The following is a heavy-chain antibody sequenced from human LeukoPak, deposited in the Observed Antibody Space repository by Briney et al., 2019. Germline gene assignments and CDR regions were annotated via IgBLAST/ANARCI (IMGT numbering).Heavy chain of an antibody. J-gene: IGHJ4*02. CDR1: GFXVSSNX. V-gene: IGHV3-53*01. Sequence: GGSLRLSCAASGFXVSSNXMXXXXXAXGXGLEWXSVIYSGXXXXXXXSVKGRFXXXRXXSXXXXYXQMNSLRAEDTAVYYCARGGGSYYYWGQGTLVTVSS. CDR3: ARGGGSYYY. CDR2: IYSGXXX. D-gene: IGHD1-26*01.